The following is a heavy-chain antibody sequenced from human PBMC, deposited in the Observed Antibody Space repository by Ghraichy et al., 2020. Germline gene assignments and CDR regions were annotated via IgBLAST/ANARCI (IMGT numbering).Heavy chain of an antibody. D-gene: IGHD5-18*01. CDR1: GFTFSDYY. CDR2: ISNSATSI. V-gene: IGHV3-11*01. Sequence: GGSLRLSCAASGFTFSDYYMSWVRQSPGKGLEWVSYISNSATSIYYADSVRGRIAVSRDNAKSSLYLQMNSLRAEDTAVYYCARCGVQLWLLVDSWGQGTLVTVSS. J-gene: IGHJ4*02. CDR3: ARCGVQLWLLVDS.